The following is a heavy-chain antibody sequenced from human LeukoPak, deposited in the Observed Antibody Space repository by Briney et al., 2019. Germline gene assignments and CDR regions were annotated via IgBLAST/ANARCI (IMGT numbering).Heavy chain of an antibody. CDR2: IYSGGST. J-gene: IGHJ3*02. Sequence: GGSLRLSCAASGFTVSSNYMSWVRQAPGKGLEWVSVIYSGGSTYYADSVKGRFTISRDNSKNTLYLQMNSLRAEDTAVYYCARDRVRGYCSGGSCYPDAFDIWGQGTMVTVSS. CDR3: ARDRVRGYCSGGSCYPDAFDI. D-gene: IGHD2-15*01. V-gene: IGHV3-66*01. CDR1: GFTVSSNY.